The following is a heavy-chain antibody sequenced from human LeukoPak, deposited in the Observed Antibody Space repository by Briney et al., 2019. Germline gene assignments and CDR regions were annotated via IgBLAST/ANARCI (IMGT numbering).Heavy chain of an antibody. CDR3: AREGGFYRPLDY. Sequence: SETLSLTCTVSGGSISSGGNYWSWIRQHPGKGLEWIGEVHLDGRTNYNPSLKSRLIMSVDLPENHISLKLTSVTAADTAVYYCAREGGFYRPLDYSGQGTLVTVSS. D-gene: IGHD3-3*01. J-gene: IGHJ4*02. V-gene: IGHV4-39*07. CDR2: VHLDGRT. CDR1: GGSISSGGNY.